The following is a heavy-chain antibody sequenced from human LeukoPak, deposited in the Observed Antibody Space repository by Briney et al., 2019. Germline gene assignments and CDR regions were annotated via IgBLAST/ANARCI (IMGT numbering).Heavy chain of an antibody. Sequence: SETLSLTCAVSGGSISSSNWWSWVRQPPGKGLEWIGEIYHSGSTNYNTSLKSRVTISVDKSKNQFSLKLSSVTAADTAVYYCARDESGGNAPLPRHYYYYYMDVWGKGTTVTVSS. V-gene: IGHV4-4*02. CDR3: ARDESGGNAPLPRHYYYYYMDV. CDR1: GGSISSSNW. J-gene: IGHJ6*03. CDR2: IYHSGST. D-gene: IGHD3-16*01.